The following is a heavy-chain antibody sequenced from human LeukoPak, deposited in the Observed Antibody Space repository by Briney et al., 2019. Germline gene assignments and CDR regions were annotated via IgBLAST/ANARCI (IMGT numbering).Heavy chain of an antibody. Sequence: ASVKVSCKASGGTFSSYAISWVRQAPGQGLEWMGGIIPIFGTANYAQKFQGRVTITADEFTSTAYMELSSLRSEDTAVYYCASLFIGGSGSYYQYYFDYWGQGTLVTVSS. CDR1: GGTFSSYA. J-gene: IGHJ4*02. CDR3: ASLFIGGSGSYYQYYFDY. CDR2: IIPIFGTA. D-gene: IGHD3-10*01. V-gene: IGHV1-69*13.